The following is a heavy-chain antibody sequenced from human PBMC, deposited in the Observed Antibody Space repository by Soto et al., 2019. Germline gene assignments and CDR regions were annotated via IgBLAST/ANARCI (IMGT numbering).Heavy chain of an antibody. CDR2: ISGSGGSA. V-gene: IGHV3-23*01. J-gene: IGHJ4*02. CDR3: GKYPVGRGPPLYSFAS. Sequence: PGGSLRLSCAASGFTFSSSAMSWVRQAPGKGLKWVSAISGSGGSAYYADSVKGRFTISRDNSKNTLYLQMNSLRAEDTAVYYCGKYPVGRGPPLYSFASGGQGPLVPVSS. D-gene: IGHD1-26*01. CDR1: GFTFSSSA.